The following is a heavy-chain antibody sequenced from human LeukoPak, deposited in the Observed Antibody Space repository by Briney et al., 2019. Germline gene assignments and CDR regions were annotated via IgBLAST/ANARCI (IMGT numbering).Heavy chain of an antibody. CDR1: GYTFTSYG. J-gene: IGHJ4*02. Sequence: ASVKVSCKASGYTFTSYGISWVRQAPGQGLEWMGWVSAYADDTNYVQKFQGRVTMTTDTSTSTAYMELRSLRSDDTAVYYCARDCIGCHGFDYWGQGTLVTVSS. D-gene: IGHD2-15*01. CDR3: ARDCIGCHGFDY. CDR2: VSAYADDT. V-gene: IGHV1-18*01.